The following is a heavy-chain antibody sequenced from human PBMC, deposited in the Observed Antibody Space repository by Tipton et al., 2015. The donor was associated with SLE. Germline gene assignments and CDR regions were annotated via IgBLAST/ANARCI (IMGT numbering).Heavy chain of an antibody. D-gene: IGHD3-3*01. CDR1: GFTFSNYW. J-gene: IGHJ4*02. CDR2: INQAGSEK. V-gene: IGHV3-7*01. CDR3: TTWRTPGL. Sequence: GSLRLSCAASGFTFSNYWMSWVRQAPGKGLEWVASINQAGSEKYYVDSVKGRFIISRDNAKNSQFLQMNTLRVEDTAVYYCTTWRTPGLWGQGTLVTVSS.